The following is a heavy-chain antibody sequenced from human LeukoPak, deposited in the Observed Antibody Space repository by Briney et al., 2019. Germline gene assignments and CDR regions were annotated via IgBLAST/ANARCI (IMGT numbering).Heavy chain of an antibody. J-gene: IGHJ4*02. CDR1: GYTFTGYY. CDR3: AGGQSGSSSWYDY. D-gene: IGHD6-13*01. V-gene: IGHV1-2*04. Sequence: ASVKVSCKASGYTFTGYYMHWVRQAPGQGLEWMGWINPNSGGTNYAQKFQGWVTMTRDTSISTAYMELSRPRSDDTAVYYCAGGQSGSSSWYDYWGQGTLVTVSS. CDR2: INPNSGGT.